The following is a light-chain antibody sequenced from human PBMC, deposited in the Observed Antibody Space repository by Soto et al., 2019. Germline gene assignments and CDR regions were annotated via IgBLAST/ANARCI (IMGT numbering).Light chain of an antibody. V-gene: IGKV1-39*01. J-gene: IGKJ5*01. Sequence: DIQMTQSPSSLSASVGDRFTITCRASQSISSYLNWYQQKPGKAPKLLIYAASSLQSGVPSRFSGSGSGTDFTLTISSLQPEDFATYYCQQSYSTPHTITFGQGTRLEIK. CDR2: AAS. CDR3: QQSYSTPHTIT. CDR1: QSISSY.